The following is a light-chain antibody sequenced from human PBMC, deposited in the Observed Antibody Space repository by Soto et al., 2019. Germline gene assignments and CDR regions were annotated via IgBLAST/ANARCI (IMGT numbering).Light chain of an antibody. J-gene: IGKJ4*01. V-gene: IGKV2-28*01. CDR2: LGS. CDR3: MQALQTPVT. Sequence: DIVMTQSPLSLPVTPGEPASISCRSSQSLLHSNGYNYLDWYLQKPGQSPQLLIFLGSNRASGVPDRFSGSGSGTDFTLTINRVEAEDVGVYYCMQALQTPVTFGGGTKVEIK. CDR1: QSLLHSNGYNY.